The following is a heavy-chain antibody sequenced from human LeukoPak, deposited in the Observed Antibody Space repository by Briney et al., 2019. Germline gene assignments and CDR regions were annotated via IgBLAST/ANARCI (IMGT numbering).Heavy chain of an antibody. Sequence: GGSLRLSCAASGFTFSSYSMNWVRQAPGKGLEWVSSISSSSSYIYYADSVKGRFTISRDNAKNSLYLQMNSLRAEDTAVYYCARVGIAAAGGYFDYWGQGTLVTVSS. V-gene: IGHV3-21*01. CDR1: GFTFSSYS. D-gene: IGHD6-13*01. CDR2: ISSSSSYI. CDR3: ARVGIAAAGGYFDY. J-gene: IGHJ4*02.